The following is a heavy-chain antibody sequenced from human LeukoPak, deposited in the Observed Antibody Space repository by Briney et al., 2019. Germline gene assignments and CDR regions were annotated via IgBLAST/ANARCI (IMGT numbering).Heavy chain of an antibody. CDR3: AKNLDASGSYFPDE. V-gene: IGHV3-23*01. Sequence: GGSLRLSCAASGFTFSDYVMHWVRQAPGRGLEWVAAIGGAGTYYADSVKGRFTISRDNSKNTLYLQMNSLRAEDTAVYYCAKNLDASGSYFPDEWGQGTLVTVSS. D-gene: IGHD3-10*01. J-gene: IGHJ4*02. CDR2: IGGAGT. CDR1: GFTFSDYV.